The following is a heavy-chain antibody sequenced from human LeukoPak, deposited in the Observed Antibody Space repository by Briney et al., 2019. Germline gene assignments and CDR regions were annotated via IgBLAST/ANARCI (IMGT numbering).Heavy chain of an antibody. V-gene: IGHV4-59*08. CDR1: GGSFSGYY. Sequence: SETLSLTCAVYGGSFSGYYWSWIRQPPGKGLEWIGYIYYSGSTNYNPSLKSRVTISVDTSKNQFSLKLSSVTAADTAVYYCARCNSGCFNWFDPWGQGTLVTVSS. D-gene: IGHD2-15*01. J-gene: IGHJ5*02. CDR2: IYYSGST. CDR3: ARCNSGCFNWFDP.